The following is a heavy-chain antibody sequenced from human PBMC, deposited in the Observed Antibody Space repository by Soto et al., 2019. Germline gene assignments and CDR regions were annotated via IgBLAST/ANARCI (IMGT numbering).Heavy chain of an antibody. J-gene: IGHJ6*03. CDR2: ISGSGGST. CDR3: AKPSSSSRYYYYMDV. CDR1: GFTFSSYA. Sequence: GGSLRLSCAASGFTFSSYAMSWVRQAPGKGLEWVSAISGSGGSTYYADSMKGRFTISRDNSKNTLYLQMNSLRAEDTAVYYCAKPSSSSRYYYYMDVWGKGTTVTVSS. D-gene: IGHD2-2*01. V-gene: IGHV3-23*01.